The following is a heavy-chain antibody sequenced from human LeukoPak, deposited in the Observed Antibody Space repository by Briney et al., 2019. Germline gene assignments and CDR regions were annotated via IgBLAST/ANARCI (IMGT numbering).Heavy chain of an antibody. Sequence: PSETLSLTCTVSGGSIRSSSYYWGWIRQPPGKGLELIGNIYYSGSTYYNPSLKSRVTISVDTSKNQFSLKLSSVTAADTAVYYCARAAVAAFDAFDIWGQGTMVTVSS. V-gene: IGHV4-39*07. D-gene: IGHD6-19*01. CDR1: GGSIRSSSYY. CDR2: IYYSGST. J-gene: IGHJ3*02. CDR3: ARAAVAAFDAFDI.